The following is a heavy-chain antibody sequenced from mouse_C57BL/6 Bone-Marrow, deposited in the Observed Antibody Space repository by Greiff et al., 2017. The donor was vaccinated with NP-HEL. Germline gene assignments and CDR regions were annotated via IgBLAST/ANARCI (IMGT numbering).Heavy chain of an antibody. D-gene: IGHD1-1*01. CDR2: INPYNGDT. CDR1: GYSFTGYF. J-gene: IGHJ2*01. CDR3: ARGITTVVLDY. V-gene: IGHV1-20*01. Sequence: EVMLVESGPELVKPGDSVKISCKASGYSFTGYFMNWVMQSHGKSLEWIGRINPYNGDTFYNQKFKGKATLTVDKSSSTAHMELRSLTSEDSAVYYCARGITTVVLDYWGQGTTLTVSS.